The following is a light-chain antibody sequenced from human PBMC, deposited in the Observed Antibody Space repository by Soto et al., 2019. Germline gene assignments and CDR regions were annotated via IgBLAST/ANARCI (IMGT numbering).Light chain of an antibody. J-gene: IGLJ3*02. CDR1: SSDVGGYNY. CDR2: EVS. Sequence: SALTQPASVSGSPGQSFTISCTGTSSDVGGYNYVSWYQQHPGKAPKLMIYEVSNRPSGVSNRFSGSKSGNTASLTISGLQAEDEADYYCSSYTRSSTRVFGGGTKLTVL. V-gene: IGLV2-14*01. CDR3: SSYTRSSTRV.